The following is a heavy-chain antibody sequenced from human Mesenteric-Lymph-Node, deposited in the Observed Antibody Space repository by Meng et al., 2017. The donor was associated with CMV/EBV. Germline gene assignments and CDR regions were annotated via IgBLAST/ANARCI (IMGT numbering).Heavy chain of an antibody. Sequence: SETLSLTCTVSGGSISTYYWNWIRQPPGKGLEWIGYIYYSGSTNYNPSLKSRVTISVDTSKNQLSLKLSSVTAADTAVYYCARDSPLRGMDVWGQGTTVTVSS. CDR3: ARDSPLRGMDV. CDR2: IYYSGST. J-gene: IGHJ6*02. D-gene: IGHD3-16*01. V-gene: IGHV4-59*01. CDR1: GGSISTYY.